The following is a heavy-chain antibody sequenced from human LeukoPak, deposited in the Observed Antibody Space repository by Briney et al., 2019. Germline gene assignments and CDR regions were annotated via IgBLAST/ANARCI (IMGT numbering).Heavy chain of an antibody. J-gene: IGHJ4*02. V-gene: IGHV3-48*03. CDR3: ARGTTVITPFDY. CDR2: ISSSGSTI. D-gene: IGHD4-23*01. Sequence: GGSLRLSCAVSGFIFDNYEMNWVRQAPGKGLEWVSYISSSGSTIYYADSVKGRFTISRDNAKNPLYLQMNSLRAEDTAVYYCARGTTVITPFDYWGQGTLVTVSS. CDR1: GFIFDNYE.